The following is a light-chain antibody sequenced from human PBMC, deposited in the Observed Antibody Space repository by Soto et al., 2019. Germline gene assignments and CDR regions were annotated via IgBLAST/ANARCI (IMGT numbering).Light chain of an antibody. V-gene: IGKV1-33*01. CDR2: DAS. J-gene: IGKJ5*01. CDR3: QKYDSFPIY. Sequence: DIQITHSPSSLSASVGDTVTITFQATHDISNFLNWYQQRPGKAPRLLIYDASNLQTGVPSRFSGSGSGTAFTFSISNLQPEDLATYYCQKYDSFPIYFGQGTRLEIK. CDR1: HDISNF.